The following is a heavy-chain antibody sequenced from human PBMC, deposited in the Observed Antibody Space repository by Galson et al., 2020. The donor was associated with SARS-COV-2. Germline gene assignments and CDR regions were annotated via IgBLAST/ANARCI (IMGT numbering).Heavy chain of an antibody. J-gene: IGHJ3*02. V-gene: IGHV3-30*04. CDR3: ASEIPDYGDYWVGGFDI. CDR1: GFTFSSYA. D-gene: IGHD4-17*01. CDR2: ISYDGSNK. Sequence: GESLKISCAASGFTFSSYAMHWVRQAPANGLERVADISYDGSNKYYADPVKGQFTIPSDNSKNTLDLQMNSLRAEDTAGYYCASEIPDYGDYWVGGFDIWGQGTMVTVSS.